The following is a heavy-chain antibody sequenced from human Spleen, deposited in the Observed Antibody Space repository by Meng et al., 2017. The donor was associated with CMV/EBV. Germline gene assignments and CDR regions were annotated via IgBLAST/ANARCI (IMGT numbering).Heavy chain of an antibody. CDR2: IYHSGST. Sequence: SETLSLTCAVSGGSISSSNWWSWVRQPPGKGLEWIGEIYHSGSTNYNPSLKSRVTISVDKSKNQFSLKLSSVTAADTAVYYCARETMIVVGYYFDYWGQGTLVTVSS. J-gene: IGHJ4*02. CDR1: GGSISSSNW. D-gene: IGHD3-22*01. CDR3: ARETMIVVGYYFDY. V-gene: IGHV4-4*02.